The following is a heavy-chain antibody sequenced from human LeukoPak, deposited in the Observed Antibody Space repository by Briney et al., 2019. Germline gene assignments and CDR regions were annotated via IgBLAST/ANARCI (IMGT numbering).Heavy chain of an antibody. Sequence: ASVKVSCKASAYTFTGYYIHWVRQAPGQGLEWMGWINPNSGGTNYAQKFQGRVTMTRDPSISTAYMELGRLRFDDTAVYYCANNPAERRLPDYWGQGTLVTVSS. CDR2: INPNSGGT. V-gene: IGHV1-2*02. CDR1: AYTFTGYY. D-gene: IGHD1-1*01. CDR3: ANNPAERRLPDY. J-gene: IGHJ4*02.